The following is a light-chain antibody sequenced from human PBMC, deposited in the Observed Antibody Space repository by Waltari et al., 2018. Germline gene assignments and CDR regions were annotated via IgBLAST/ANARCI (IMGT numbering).Light chain of an antibody. CDR1: QSINRW. Sequence: CRGSQSINRWLAWYQQRPGQAPKLLFSESSTLASGVPSRFSGSGSGTDFTLTINGLQPDDFATYYCQQYISYPWSFGLGTKVEIK. CDR3: QQYISYPWS. CDR2: ESS. V-gene: IGKV1-5*03. J-gene: IGKJ4*01.